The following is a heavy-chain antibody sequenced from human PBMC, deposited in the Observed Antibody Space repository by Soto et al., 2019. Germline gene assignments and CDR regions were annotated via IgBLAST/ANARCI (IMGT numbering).Heavy chain of an antibody. CDR2: ISYDGSNK. D-gene: IGHD6-13*01. CDR3: AKDGEAALDY. CDR1: GFTFSSYA. Sequence: PGGSLRLSCAASGFTFSSYAMSWVRQAPGKGLEWVAVISYDGSNKYYADSVKGRFTISRDNSKNTLYLQMNSLRAEDTAVYYCAKDGEAALDYWGQGTLVTVSS. V-gene: IGHV3-30*18. J-gene: IGHJ4*02.